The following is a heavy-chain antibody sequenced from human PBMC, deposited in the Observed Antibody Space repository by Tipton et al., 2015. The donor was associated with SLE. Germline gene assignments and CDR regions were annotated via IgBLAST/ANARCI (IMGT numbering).Heavy chain of an antibody. CDR2: ISNDGERI. CDR3: ARDGQGGFYYYYMDV. V-gene: IGHV3-64*02. CDR1: GFTLSFHV. Sequence: SLRLSCAASGFTLSFHVMHWVRQAPGKGLEYVSSISNDGERIFYADSVNGRFTISRDNSRNTLYLQLASLRSDDTAVYYCARDGQGGFYYYYMDVWGTGTTVTVSS. J-gene: IGHJ6*03. D-gene: IGHD3-16*01.